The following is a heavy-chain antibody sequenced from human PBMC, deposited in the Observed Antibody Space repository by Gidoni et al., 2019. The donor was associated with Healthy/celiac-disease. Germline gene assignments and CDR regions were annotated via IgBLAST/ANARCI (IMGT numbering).Heavy chain of an antibody. V-gene: IGHV3-21*01. J-gene: IGHJ6*03. CDR3: ARVQLTGDLPYYYYYMDV. Sequence: EVQLVESGGGLVKPGGSLRLSCAASGITFSSYSMNWVRQAPGKGLEWVLSISSSSSYIYYADSVKGRVTISRDNAKNSLYLQMNCLRAEDTAVYYCARVQLTGDLPYYYYYMDVWGKGTTVTVSS. D-gene: IGHD7-27*01. CDR1: GITFSSYS. CDR2: ISSSSSYI.